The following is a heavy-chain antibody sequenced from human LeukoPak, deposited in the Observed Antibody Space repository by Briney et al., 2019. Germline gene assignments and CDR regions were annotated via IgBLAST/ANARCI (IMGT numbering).Heavy chain of an antibody. Sequence: SETLSLTCTVSGGSINSSSYYWGWIRQPPGKGLEWIGSIYYSGSTYYNPSLKSRVTISVDTSKNQFSLKLSSVTAADTAVYYCARDLRGLVTSYYFDYWGQGTLVTVSS. CDR3: ARDLRGLVTSYYFDY. D-gene: IGHD4-17*01. CDR1: GGSINSSSYY. CDR2: IYYSGST. V-gene: IGHV4-39*07. J-gene: IGHJ4*02.